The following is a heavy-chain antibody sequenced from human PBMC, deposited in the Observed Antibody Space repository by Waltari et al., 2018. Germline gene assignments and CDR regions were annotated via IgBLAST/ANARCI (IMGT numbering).Heavy chain of an antibody. D-gene: IGHD4-17*01. Sequence: QAPLVQSGAGVKKYGASVQVSCQAPGYLFPNHGVPWVRQAPGQGLEWMGWINTFNHVANYAQKFQDRVTMTTDTSTSTVHMELRSLRSDDTAVYYCARLRNDYGGIDALDIWGQGTTVTVSS. J-gene: IGHJ3*02. CDR3: ARLRNDYGGIDALDI. CDR1: GYLFPNHG. V-gene: IGHV1-18*01. CDR2: INTFNHVA.